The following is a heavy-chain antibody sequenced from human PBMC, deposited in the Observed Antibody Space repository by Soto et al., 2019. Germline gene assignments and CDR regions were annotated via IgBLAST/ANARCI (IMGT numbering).Heavy chain of an antibody. Sequence: SSETLSITCTVSGGSISSSSYYWGWIRQPPGKGLEWIGSIYYSGSTYYNPSLKSRVTISVDTSKNQFSLKLSSVTAADTAVYYCALSDYDFWSGYYSTTPMDVWGKGTTVTVSS. CDR1: GGSISSSSYY. J-gene: IGHJ6*03. CDR3: ALSDYDFWSGYYSTTPMDV. CDR2: IYYSGST. D-gene: IGHD3-3*01. V-gene: IGHV4-39*01.